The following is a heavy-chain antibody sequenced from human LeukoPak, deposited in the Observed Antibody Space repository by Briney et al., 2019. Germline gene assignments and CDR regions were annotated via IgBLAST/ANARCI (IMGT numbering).Heavy chain of an antibody. J-gene: IGHJ4*02. CDR3: ARDWDYYDSSGYFDC. CDR2: INPNSGGT. V-gene: IGHV1-2*02. CDR1: GYTFTGYY. D-gene: IGHD3-22*01. Sequence: ASVKVSCKASGYTFTGYYMHWVRQAPGQGLEWMGWINPNSGGTNYAQKFQGRVTMTRDTSISTAYMELSRLRSDDTAVYYCARDWDYYDSSGYFDCWGQGTLVTVSS.